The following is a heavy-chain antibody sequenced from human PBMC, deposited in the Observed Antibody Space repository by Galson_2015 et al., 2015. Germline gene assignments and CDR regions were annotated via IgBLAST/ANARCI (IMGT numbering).Heavy chain of an antibody. CDR1: GGSFSTGGYS. CDR2: ISHSGTT. J-gene: IGHJ4*02. V-gene: IGHV4-30-2*01. CDR3: ARSRCGYCSGGSFLPGY. D-gene: IGHD2-15*01. Sequence: PLSLTCAVSGGSFSTGGYSWSWLRQPPGKGLEWIGYISHSGTTYYNPSLKSRVTISVDRSKNQFSLKLSSVTAADTALYYCARSRCGYCSGGSFLPGYWGQGTLVTVSS.